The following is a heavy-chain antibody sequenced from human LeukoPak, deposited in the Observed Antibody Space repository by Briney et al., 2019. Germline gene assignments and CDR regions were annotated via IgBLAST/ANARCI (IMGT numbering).Heavy chain of an antibody. J-gene: IGHJ5*02. Sequence: GALRLSCAASGFTFSTYGMHWVRQAPGKGLEWVAVIWYHGSNKYYADSVKGRFTISRDNPKNTVYLQMNSLRAEDTAVYYCARGLRDWFDPWGQGTLVTVSS. CDR3: ARGLRDWFDP. CDR1: GFTFSTYG. D-gene: IGHD2-21*02. CDR2: IWYHGSNK. V-gene: IGHV3-33*01.